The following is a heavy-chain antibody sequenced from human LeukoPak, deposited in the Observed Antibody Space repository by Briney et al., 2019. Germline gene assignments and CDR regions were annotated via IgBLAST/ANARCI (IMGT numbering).Heavy chain of an antibody. CDR3: AELGITMIGGV. CDR1: GFTFSSYE. D-gene: IGHD3-10*02. V-gene: IGHV3-48*03. J-gene: IGHJ6*04. CDR2: ISSSGSTI. Sequence: GRSLRLSCAASGFTFSSYEMNWVRQAPGKGLEWVSYISSSGSTIYYADSVKGRFTISRDNAKNSLYLQMNSLRAEDTAVYYCAELGITMIGGVWGKGTAVTISS.